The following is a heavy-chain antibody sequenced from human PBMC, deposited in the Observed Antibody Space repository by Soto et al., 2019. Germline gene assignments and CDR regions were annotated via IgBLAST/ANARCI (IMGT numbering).Heavy chain of an antibody. J-gene: IGHJ1*01. CDR2: INHSGST. CDR1: GGSFSGYY. CDR3: ARARALSRITMIFGYFQH. V-gene: IGHV4-34*01. Sequence: SETLSLTCAVYGGSFSGYYWSWIRQPPGKGLEWIGEINHSGSTNYNPSLKSRVTISVDTSKNQFSLKLSSVTAADTAVYYCARARALSRITMIFGYFQHWGQGTLVTVSS. D-gene: IGHD3-22*01.